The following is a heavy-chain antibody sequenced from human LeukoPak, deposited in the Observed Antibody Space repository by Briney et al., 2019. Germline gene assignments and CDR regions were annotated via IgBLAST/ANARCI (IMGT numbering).Heavy chain of an antibody. CDR1: GYSFTNYW. D-gene: IGHD1-26*01. V-gene: IGHV5-51*01. CDR2: IYPGDSDT. Sequence: GESLQISCKGSGYSFTNYWIGWVRQMPGKGPEWMGIIYPGDSDTRYSPSFQGQVTISADKSISTAYLQWSSLKASDTAMYYCARLAGWELTYFDYWGQGTLVTVSS. J-gene: IGHJ4*02. CDR3: ARLAGWELTYFDY.